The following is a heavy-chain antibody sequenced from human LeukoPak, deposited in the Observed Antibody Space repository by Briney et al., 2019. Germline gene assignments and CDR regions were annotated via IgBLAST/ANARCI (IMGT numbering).Heavy chain of an antibody. D-gene: IGHD2-2*01. Sequence: SVKVSCKASGGTFSSYAISWVRQAPGQGLEWMGRIIPILGIANYAQKFQGRVTITADESTSTAYMELSSLRSEDTAVYYCARDRGYCSSTSCYPDAFDIWGQGTMVTVSS. CDR1: GGTFSSYA. CDR2: IIPILGIA. CDR3: ARDRGYCSSTSCYPDAFDI. J-gene: IGHJ3*02. V-gene: IGHV1-69*04.